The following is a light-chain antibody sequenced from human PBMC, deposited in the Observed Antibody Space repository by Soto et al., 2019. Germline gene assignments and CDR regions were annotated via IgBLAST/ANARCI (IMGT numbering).Light chain of an antibody. CDR3: QQRSNSWT. J-gene: IGKJ1*01. Sequence: DIQLTQSPATLSVSAGDRVTLPCRASQSVISCLALYQQKPVKAPRLLIYDASNWETGIPARFSGSASGTVIPITSSRLEAEYVAVYYCQQRSNSWTFGQGTKVDIK. CDR1: QSVISC. V-gene: IGKV3-11*01. CDR2: DAS.